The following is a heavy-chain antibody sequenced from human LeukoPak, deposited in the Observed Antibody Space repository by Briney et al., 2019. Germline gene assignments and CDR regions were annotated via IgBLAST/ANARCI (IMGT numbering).Heavy chain of an antibody. CDR2: ISSSSSYI. J-gene: IGHJ3*02. V-gene: IGHV3-21*01. D-gene: IGHD3-22*01. Sequence: GGSLRLSCAASGFTFSSYSMNWVRQAPGKGLEWVSSISSSSSYIYYADSVKGRFTISRDNAKNSLYLQMNSLRAEDTAVYYCAGDGLHSSGYYSHAFDIWGQGTMVTVSS. CDR3: AGDGLHSSGYYSHAFDI. CDR1: GFTFSSYS.